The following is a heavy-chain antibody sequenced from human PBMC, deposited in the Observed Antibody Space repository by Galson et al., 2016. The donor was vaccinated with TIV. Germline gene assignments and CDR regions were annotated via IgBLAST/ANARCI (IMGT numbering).Heavy chain of an antibody. V-gene: IGHV1-2*06. CDR1: GYTFTGYY. CDR3: ARSYYYDSSAYYFDY. D-gene: IGHD3-22*01. Sequence: SVKVSCKASGYTFTGYYIHWVRQAPGQGLEWKGRINPNSGATDYAQKFQGRVTMTRDTSISTAYMELSRLTYDDTAVYYCARSYYYDSSAYYFDYWGQGTLVTVSS. CDR2: INPNSGAT. J-gene: IGHJ4*02.